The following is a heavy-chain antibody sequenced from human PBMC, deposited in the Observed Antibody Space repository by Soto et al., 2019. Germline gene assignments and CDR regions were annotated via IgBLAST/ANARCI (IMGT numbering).Heavy chain of an antibody. CDR1: GLTFSSYS. J-gene: IGHJ4*02. CDR3: ANSFDY. Sequence: EVQLMESGGGLVQPGGSLRLSCAASGLTFSSYSMNWVRQAPGKGLEWLSYISNSGSTIYYADSVKGRFTISRDNAKNSLYLQMNSLRAEDTAVYYCANSFDYWGQGTLVTVSS. CDR2: ISNSGSTI. V-gene: IGHV3-48*01.